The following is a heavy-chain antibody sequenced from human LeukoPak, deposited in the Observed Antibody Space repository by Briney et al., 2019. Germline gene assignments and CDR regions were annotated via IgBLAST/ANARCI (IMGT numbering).Heavy chain of an antibody. J-gene: IGHJ4*02. CDR3: ARAYSSSWTRGYFDY. D-gene: IGHD6-13*01. Sequence: PGGSLRLSCAASGFTFNNYEMNWVRQAPGKGLEWVSSVSGGSTNIYYADSVKGRFTTSRDNAEISLYLQMNSLRADDTAVYYCARAYSSSWTRGYFDYWGQGSLVTVSS. CDR1: GFTFNNYE. V-gene: IGHV3-48*03. CDR2: VSGGSTNI.